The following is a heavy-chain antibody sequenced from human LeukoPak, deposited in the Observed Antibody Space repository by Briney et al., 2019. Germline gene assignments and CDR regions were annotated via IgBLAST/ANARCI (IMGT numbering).Heavy chain of an antibody. Sequence: SVKVSCKASGYTFTGYYMHWVRQATGQGLEGMGWINPNSGGTNYAQKFQGRVTMTRDTSISTAYMELSRLRSDDTAVYYCAREDVVVVAATIQYFQHWGQGTLVTVSS. CDR3: AREDVVVVAATIQYFQH. V-gene: IGHV1-2*02. D-gene: IGHD2-15*01. J-gene: IGHJ1*01. CDR1: GYTFTGYY. CDR2: INPNSGGT.